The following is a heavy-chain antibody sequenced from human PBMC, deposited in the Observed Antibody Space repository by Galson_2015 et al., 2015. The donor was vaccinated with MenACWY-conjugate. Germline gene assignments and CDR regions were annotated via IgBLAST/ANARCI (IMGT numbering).Heavy chain of an antibody. CDR2: IDRAGSST. J-gene: IGHJ5*02. V-gene: IGHV3-74*01. Sequence: SLRLSCAASGFTFGSYWMHWVRQVPGKALVWVSRIDRAGSSTTYADSVKGRFTISRDNAKNTLYMQVNSLKAEETAVYYCAIDRKEHTLSLTSNWFEPLCQGT. CDR3: AIDRKEHTLSLTSNWFEP. D-gene: IGHD2-21*01. CDR1: GFTFGSYW.